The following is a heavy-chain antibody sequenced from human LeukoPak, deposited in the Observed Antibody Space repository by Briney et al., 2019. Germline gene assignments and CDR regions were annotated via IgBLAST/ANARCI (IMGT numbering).Heavy chain of an antibody. Sequence: GASVKVSCKASGYTFTSYDINWVRQATGQGLEWMGWMNPNSGNTGYAQKFQGRVTMTRNTSISTAYMELSSLRSEDTAVYYCARASLSGSYLIYYYYGMDVWGQGTTVTVSS. CDR3: ARASLSGSYLIYYYYGMDV. CDR2: MNPNSGNT. J-gene: IGHJ6*02. D-gene: IGHD1-26*01. CDR1: GYTFTSYD. V-gene: IGHV1-8*01.